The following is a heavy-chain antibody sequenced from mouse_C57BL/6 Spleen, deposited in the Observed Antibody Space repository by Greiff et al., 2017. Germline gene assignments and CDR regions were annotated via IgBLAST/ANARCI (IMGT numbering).Heavy chain of an antibody. CDR3: ARGVANWADGPYWYFDV. CDR1: GYTFTSYD. D-gene: IGHD4-1*01. CDR2: IYPRDGST. V-gene: IGHV1-85*01. Sequence: QVQLQQSGPELVKPGASVKLSCKASGYTFTSYDINWVKQRPGQGLEWIGWIYPRDGSTKYNEKFKGKATLTVDTSSSTAYMELHSLTSEDSAVYFCARGVANWADGPYWYFDVWGTGTTVTVSS. J-gene: IGHJ1*03.